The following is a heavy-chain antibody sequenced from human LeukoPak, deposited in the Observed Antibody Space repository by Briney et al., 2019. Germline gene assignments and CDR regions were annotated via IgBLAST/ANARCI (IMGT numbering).Heavy chain of an antibody. V-gene: IGHV5-51*01. CDR2: IYPSDSDT. J-gene: IGHJ4*02. CDR3: ASAVAGPNYFDY. D-gene: IGHD6-19*01. CDR1: GYSFTSYW. Sequence: GESLKISCKASGYSFTSYWIGWVRQMPGKGLEWMGIIYPSDSDTRYSPSFQGQVTITADKSINTAYLQWSSLKASDTAMYYCASAVAGPNYFDYWGQGTLVTVSS.